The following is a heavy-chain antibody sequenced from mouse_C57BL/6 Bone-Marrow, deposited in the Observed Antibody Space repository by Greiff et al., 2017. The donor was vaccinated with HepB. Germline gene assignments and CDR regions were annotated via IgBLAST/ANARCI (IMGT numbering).Heavy chain of an antibody. CDR2: INPSSGYT. CDR3: ARGGNYYGSSSDWYFDV. D-gene: IGHD1-1*01. J-gene: IGHJ1*03. Sequence: QVQLQQSGAELARPGASVKMSCKASGYTFTSYTMHWVKQRPGQGLEWIGYINPSSGYTKYNQKFKDKATLTADKSSSTAYMQLSSLTSGDSAVYYCARGGNYYGSSSDWYFDVWGTGTTVTVSS. V-gene: IGHV1-4*01. CDR1: GYTFTSYT.